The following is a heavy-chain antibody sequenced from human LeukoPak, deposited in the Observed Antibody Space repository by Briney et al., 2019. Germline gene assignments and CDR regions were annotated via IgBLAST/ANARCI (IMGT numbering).Heavy chain of an antibody. V-gene: IGHV3-23*01. CDR2: ISGSGGST. Sequence: LSGGSLRLSCAASGFTFSSYAMTWVRQAPGKGLEWVTVISGSGGSTYYADSVKGRFTISRDNSKNTLYLQMNSLRAEDTAVYYCARGVEPYSPYDYWGQGTLVTVSS. CDR1: GFTFSSYA. D-gene: IGHD6-6*01. CDR3: ARGVEPYSPYDY. J-gene: IGHJ4*02.